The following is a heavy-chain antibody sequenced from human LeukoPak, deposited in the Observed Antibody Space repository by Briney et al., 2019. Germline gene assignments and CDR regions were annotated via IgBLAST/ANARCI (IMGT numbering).Heavy chain of an antibody. Sequence: SETLSLTCTVSGGSISSYYWSWIRQPPGKGLEWIGYTYHSGSTKYNPSLKSRVTISVDTSKNQFSLKLSSVTAADTAVYYCARDGYSGNDGLWGQGSLVTVSS. D-gene: IGHD5-12*01. J-gene: IGHJ4*02. CDR3: ARDGYSGNDGL. CDR2: TYHSGST. CDR1: GGSISSYY. V-gene: IGHV4-59*01.